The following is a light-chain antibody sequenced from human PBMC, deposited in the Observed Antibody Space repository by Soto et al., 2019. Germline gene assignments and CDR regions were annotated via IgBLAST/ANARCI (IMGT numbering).Light chain of an antibody. Sequence: QSALTQPPSVSGAPGQRVTISCTGSSSNIGAGYDVHWYQHLPGTAPKVLIYGNINRPSGVPDRISGSKSGTSASLAITGLQAEDEAEYYCQSYDRSLSAYVFGTGTKLTVL. CDR1: SSNIGAGYD. J-gene: IGLJ1*01. CDR3: QSYDRSLSAYV. V-gene: IGLV1-40*01. CDR2: GNI.